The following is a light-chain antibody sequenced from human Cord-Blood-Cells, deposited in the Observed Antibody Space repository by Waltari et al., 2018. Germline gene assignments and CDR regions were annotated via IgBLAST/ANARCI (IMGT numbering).Light chain of an antibody. Sequence: QSALTQPASVSGSPGQSITISCTGTSSDVGGYNYFSWYQQHPGKDPKLMIYEVSNRPSGVSNRFSGSKSGNTASLTISGLQAEDEADYYCSSYTSSSTVVFGGGTKLTVL. CDR2: EVS. CDR3: SSYTSSSTVV. V-gene: IGLV2-14*01. CDR1: SSDVGGYNY. J-gene: IGLJ2*01.